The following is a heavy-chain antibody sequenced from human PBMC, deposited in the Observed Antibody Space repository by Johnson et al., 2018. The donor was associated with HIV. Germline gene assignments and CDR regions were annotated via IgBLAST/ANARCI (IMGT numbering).Heavy chain of an antibody. CDR3: AKSLGAMVPDAFDI. D-gene: IGHD5-18*01. J-gene: IGHJ3*02. CDR1: GFTFDDYA. Sequence: VQLVESGGGLVQPGGSLRLSYAASGFTFDDYAMHWVRQAPGKGLEWVSGISWNSGSIGYADSVKGRFTISRDNAKNSLYLQMNSLRAEDTALYYCAKSLGAMVPDAFDIWGQGTMVTVSS. V-gene: IGHV3-9*01. CDR2: ISWNSGSI.